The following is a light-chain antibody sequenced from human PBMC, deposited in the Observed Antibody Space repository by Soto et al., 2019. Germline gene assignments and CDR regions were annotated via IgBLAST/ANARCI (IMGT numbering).Light chain of an antibody. V-gene: IGKV3-15*01. CDR2: GAS. Sequence: EIVMTQSPATRSVSPGERATLSGRDSQSVSHNLAWYQQKPGQAPRLLFYGASTRATGIPARFSGSGSGTDFTLTISSLQSEDFAVYYCQQSNNWPYTFGQGTKLEIK. J-gene: IGKJ2*01. CDR3: QQSNNWPYT. CDR1: QSVSHN.